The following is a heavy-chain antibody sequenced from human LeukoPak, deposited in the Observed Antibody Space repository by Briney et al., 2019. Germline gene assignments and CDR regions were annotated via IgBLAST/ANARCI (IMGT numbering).Heavy chain of an antibody. D-gene: IGHD6-19*01. CDR2: IYYSGST. CDR1: GDSISGSSHY. Sequence: PSETLSLTCTVVGDSISGSSHYWGWIRQPPGKGLEWIGSIYYSGSTYYNPSLKSRVTISVDTSKNQFSLKLTSVTAADTAVYYCARHASVDGNWPRPLDYWGQGSLVTVSS. CDR3: ARHASVDGNWPRPLDY. J-gene: IGHJ4*02. V-gene: IGHV4-39*01.